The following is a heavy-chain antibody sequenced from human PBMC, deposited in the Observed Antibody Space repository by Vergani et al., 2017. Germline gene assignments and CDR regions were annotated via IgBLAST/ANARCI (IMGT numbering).Heavy chain of an antibody. CDR1: GFTFSTYA. V-gene: IGHV3-33*01. Sequence: QVQLVESGGGVVQPGRSLRLSCTSSGFTFSTYAMHWVRQAPGKGLEWVAIIYYDGSKKYYADSVKGRFTISRDNSRNTLDLLMSSLRAEDTAIYYCVREGSYCGSTACRNDSYVYYYHMDVWGEGTMVTVSS. CDR2: IYYDGSKK. J-gene: IGHJ6*03. D-gene: IGHD2-21*01. CDR3: VREGSYCGSTACRNDSYVYYYHMDV.